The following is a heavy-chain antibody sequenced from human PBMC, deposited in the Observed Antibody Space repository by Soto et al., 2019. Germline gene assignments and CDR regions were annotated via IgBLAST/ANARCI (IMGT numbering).Heavy chain of an antibody. CDR2: ISSSGSYI. CDR1: GFTFSTYS. CDR3: ARDPYSNNWFDS. Sequence: PVGSLRLSCAASGFTFSTYSMNWVRQAPGKGLEWISSISSSGSYIYYADSMKGRFTISRDNAKNSLFLQMNSLRAEDTAVYYCARDPYSNNWFDSWGQGILVTVSS. J-gene: IGHJ5*01. D-gene: IGHD6-13*01. V-gene: IGHV3-21*01.